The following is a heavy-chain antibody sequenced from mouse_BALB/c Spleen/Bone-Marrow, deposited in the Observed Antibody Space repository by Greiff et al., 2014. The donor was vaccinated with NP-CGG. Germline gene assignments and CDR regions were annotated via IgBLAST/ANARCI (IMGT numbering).Heavy chain of an antibody. Sequence: VQLQQSGAELVRSGASVKLSCTASGFNIKDYYMHWVKQRPEQGLEWIGWIDPENGDTEYAPKFQGKATMTADTSSNTAFLQLSNLTSEDTAVYYCNEEIYYDYAVYAMDYWGQGTSVTVSS. V-gene: IGHV14-4*02. D-gene: IGHD2-4*01. CDR2: IDPENGDT. J-gene: IGHJ4*01. CDR3: NEEIYYDYAVYAMDY. CDR1: GFNIKDYY.